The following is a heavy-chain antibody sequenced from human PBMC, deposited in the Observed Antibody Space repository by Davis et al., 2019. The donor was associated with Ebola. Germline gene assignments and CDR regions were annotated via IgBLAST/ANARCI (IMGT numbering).Heavy chain of an antibody. CDR3: ARGGIMATIKYYFDY. D-gene: IGHD5-12*01. CDR2: ISSSSSYI. J-gene: IGHJ4*02. Sequence: GESLKISCAASGFTFSSYAMSWVRQAPGKGLEWVSSISSSSSYIYYADSVKGRFTISRDNAKNSLYLQMNSLRAEDTAVYYCARGGIMATIKYYFDYWGQGTLVTVSS. CDR1: GFTFSSYA. V-gene: IGHV3-21*01.